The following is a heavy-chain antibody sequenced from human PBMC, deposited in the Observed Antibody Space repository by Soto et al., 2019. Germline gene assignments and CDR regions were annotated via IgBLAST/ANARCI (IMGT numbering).Heavy chain of an antibody. CDR3: AGHSSGYGL. CDR1: GGSIGSNTYY. D-gene: IGHD5-12*01. V-gene: IGHV4-39*01. J-gene: IGHJ4*02. Sequence: SETLSLTCTVSGGSIGSNTYYWGWIRQPPGKGLEWIGNIYYSGSTYYNPSLKSRVTISVDASKNQFSLKLSSVTAADTAVYYCAGHSSGYGLWGQGTLVTVSS. CDR2: IYYSGST.